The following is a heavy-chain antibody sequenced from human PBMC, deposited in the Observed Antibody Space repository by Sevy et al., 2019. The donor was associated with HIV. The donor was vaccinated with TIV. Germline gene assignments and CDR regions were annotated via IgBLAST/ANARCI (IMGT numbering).Heavy chain of an antibody. Sequence: GGYLRLSCAASGVSFSNAWMNWVRQAPGKGLEWVGHIKCTIDGGPTPRYAAPVSDRFTISKDYSSDTLDVHLQMNSLRTEDTAVYYCTTDPAPCSDTCAYNYICPDAYWGQGTLVTVSS. CDR3: TTDPAPCSDTCAYNYICPDAY. CDR1: GVSFSNAW. J-gene: IGHJ4*02. V-gene: IGHV3-15*07. D-gene: IGHD3-22*01. CDR2: IKCTIDGGPTP.